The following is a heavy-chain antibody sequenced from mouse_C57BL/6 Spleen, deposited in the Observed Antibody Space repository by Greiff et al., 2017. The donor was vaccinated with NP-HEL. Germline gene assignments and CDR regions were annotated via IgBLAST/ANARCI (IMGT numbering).Heavy chain of an antibody. CDR2: IDPATGGT. CDR1: GYTFTDYE. J-gene: IGHJ2*01. Sequence: VQLQQPGAELVRPGASVTLSCKASGYTFTDYEMHWVKQTPVHGLEWIGAIDPATGGTAYNQKFKGKAILTADKSSSTAYMELRSLTSEDSAVYYCTRGGGYYFDYWGQGTTLTVSS. CDR3: TRGGGYYFDY. V-gene: IGHV1-15*01.